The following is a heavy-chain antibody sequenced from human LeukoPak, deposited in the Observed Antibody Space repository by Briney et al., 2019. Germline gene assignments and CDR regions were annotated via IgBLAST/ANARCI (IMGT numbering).Heavy chain of an antibody. Sequence: NPSETLSLTCTVSGGSISSSSYYWGWIRQPPGKGLEWIGSIYYSGSTYYNPSLKSRVTISVDTSKNQFSLKLSSVTAADTAVYYCARDGIAAAGTVVSPPYYFDYWGQGTLVTVSS. CDR3: ARDGIAAAGTVVSPPYYFDY. V-gene: IGHV4-39*02. J-gene: IGHJ4*02. CDR1: GGSISSSSYY. D-gene: IGHD6-13*01. CDR2: IYYSGST.